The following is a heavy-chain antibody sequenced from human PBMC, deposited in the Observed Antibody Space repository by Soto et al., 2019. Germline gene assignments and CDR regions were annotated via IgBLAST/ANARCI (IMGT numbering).Heavy chain of an antibody. Sequence: QVQLQESGPGLVKPSGTLSLTCAVSGDSISSDKWWSWVRQPPGKGLEWIGEIHHSGRTNYNPSLKRRVTILVEKSKNQVSLELSSVTAAGTAVYYCARGGDWQFDYWGQGTLVTVSS. CDR1: GDSISSDKW. D-gene: IGHD2-21*02. CDR3: ARGGDWQFDY. J-gene: IGHJ4*02. V-gene: IGHV4-4*02. CDR2: IHHSGRT.